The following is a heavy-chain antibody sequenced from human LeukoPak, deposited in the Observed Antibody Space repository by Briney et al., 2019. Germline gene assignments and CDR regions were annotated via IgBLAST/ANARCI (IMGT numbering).Heavy chain of an antibody. CDR1: GFTFSSYE. Sequence: GGSLRLSXAASGFTFSSYEMNWIRQAPGKGLEWVSYISSSGSTIYYADSVKGRFTISRDNAKNSLYLQMNSLRAEDTAVYYCARAWIPTYFDYWGQGTLVTVSS. CDR3: ARAWIPTYFDY. D-gene: IGHD5-18*01. J-gene: IGHJ4*02. V-gene: IGHV3-48*03. CDR2: ISSSGSTI.